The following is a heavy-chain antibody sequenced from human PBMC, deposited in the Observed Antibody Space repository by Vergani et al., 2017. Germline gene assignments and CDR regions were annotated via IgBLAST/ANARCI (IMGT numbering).Heavy chain of an antibody. Sequence: QVQLVQSGAEVKKPGASVKVSCKASGYTFTSYDINWVRQATGQGLEWMGWMNPNSGNTGYAQKFQGRVTITRNTSISTAYMELSSLRSEDTAVYYCARSFWFRERITMIVVVPYYYYYGMDVWGQGTTVTVSS. CDR1: GYTFTSYD. D-gene: IGHD3-22*01. CDR3: ARSFWFRERITMIVVVPYYYYYGMDV. CDR2: MNPNSGNT. J-gene: IGHJ6*02. V-gene: IGHV1-8*03.